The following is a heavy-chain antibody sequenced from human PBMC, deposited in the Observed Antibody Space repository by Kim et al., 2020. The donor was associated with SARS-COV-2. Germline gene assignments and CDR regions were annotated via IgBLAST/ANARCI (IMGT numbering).Heavy chain of an antibody. V-gene: IGHV4-61*01. CDR3: ARARGWYSVDY. J-gene: IGHJ4*02. CDR1: GGSVSSGNYY. Sequence: SETLSLTCTVSGGSVSSGNYYWSWIRQPPGKGLEWIGYIYYSGSTKYNSSLKSRVTISVDTSKNQFSLKVNSVTAADTAGYYCARARGWYSVDYWAQGT. D-gene: IGHD6-19*01. CDR2: IYYSGST.